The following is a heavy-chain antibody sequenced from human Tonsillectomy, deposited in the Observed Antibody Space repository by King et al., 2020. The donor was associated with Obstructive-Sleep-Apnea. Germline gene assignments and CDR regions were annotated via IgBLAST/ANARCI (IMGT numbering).Heavy chain of an antibody. CDR3: AAGLIGVASKEQLTLGDY. D-gene: IGHD6-13*01. CDR2: IVLGRGDT. J-gene: IGHJ4*02. Sequence: TQLVQSGPEVKKPGTSVKVSCKASGLTFMSSAMQWVRQTRGQRPEWIGWIVLGRGDTSYAQKFQERVSLTVDMSTNTAYMQLRSLRSEDTAVYYCAAGLIGVASKEQLTLGDYWGQGTLVTVSS. CDR1: GLTFMSSA. V-gene: IGHV1-58*02.